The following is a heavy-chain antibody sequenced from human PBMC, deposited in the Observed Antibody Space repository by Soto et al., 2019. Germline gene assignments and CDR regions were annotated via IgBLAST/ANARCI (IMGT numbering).Heavy chain of an antibody. CDR2: ISSDGDIT. Sequence: HPGGSLRLSCSASGFTFSEYSMHWVRQSPGKGLQYVSTISSDGDITYYADSVKGRFTISRDNSKNTLYLQMNSLRPEDTAVYYCVKVSTFYDILTGYYYKNFFEPLGQGTLGNVSS. J-gene: IGHJ5*02. CDR3: VKVSTFYDILTGYYYKNFFEP. CDR1: GFTFSEYS. V-gene: IGHV3-64D*06. D-gene: IGHD3-9*01.